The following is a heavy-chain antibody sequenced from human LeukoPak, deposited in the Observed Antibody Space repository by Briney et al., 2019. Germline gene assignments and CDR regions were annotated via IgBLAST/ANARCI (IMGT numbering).Heavy chain of an antibody. Sequence: PGGSLRLSCAASGFTFSDYSMNWVRQAPGKGLEWVSYISSSGYTIYCADSVKGRFTVSRDNGKNSLSLQMNSLRAEDTAIYYCARELPSAVVTTANDYWGQGTLVTVSS. CDR2: ISSSGYTI. D-gene: IGHD4-23*01. J-gene: IGHJ4*02. CDR1: GFTFSDYS. V-gene: IGHV3-48*04. CDR3: ARELPSAVVTTANDY.